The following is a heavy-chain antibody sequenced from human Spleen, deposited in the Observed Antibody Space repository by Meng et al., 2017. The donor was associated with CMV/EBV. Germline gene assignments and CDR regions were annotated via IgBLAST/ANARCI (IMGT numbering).Heavy chain of an antibody. Sequence: GESLKISCAASGFSVAGNYMSWVRQAPGKGLEWVSVIDSGGSTHSADSVKGRFTISRDIPKNTLYLQMNSLRAEDTAVYYCARDSRGIDSVFWADYGMDVWGQGTTVIVSS. CDR3: ARDSRGIDSVFWADYGMDV. CDR2: IDSGGST. CDR1: GFSVAGNY. J-gene: IGHJ6*02. D-gene: IGHD2-15*01. V-gene: IGHV3-53*01.